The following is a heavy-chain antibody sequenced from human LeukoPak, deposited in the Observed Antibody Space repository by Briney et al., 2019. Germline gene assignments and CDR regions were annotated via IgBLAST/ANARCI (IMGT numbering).Heavy chain of an antibody. J-gene: IGHJ4*02. CDR3: AKVRSDYYDILTGNYNPLFDY. Sequence: GGSLRLSCAASGFTCSSNAMSWVRQAPGKGLEWVSAIRGSGSSTYYADSVKGRFTISRDNSENTLYLQMNSLRAADTAVYYCAKVRSDYYDILTGNYNPLFDYWGQGTLVTVSS. D-gene: IGHD3-9*01. V-gene: IGHV3-23*01. CDR1: GFTCSSNA. CDR2: IRGSGSST.